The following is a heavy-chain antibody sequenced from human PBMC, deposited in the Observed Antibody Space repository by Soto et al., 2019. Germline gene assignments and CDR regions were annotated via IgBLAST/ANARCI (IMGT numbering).Heavy chain of an antibody. Sequence: GGSLRLSCAASGFTFSDNAMIWVRQTPGGGLERVSQISATGGATHYADSVKGRFTISRDNSRNTLYLQLDSLRAEDTAIYYCAIGEWLSTSYFNFWGKGTLVTVSS. CDR2: ISATGGAT. V-gene: IGHV3-23*01. J-gene: IGHJ4*02. CDR1: GFTFSDNA. D-gene: IGHD3-3*01. CDR3: AIGEWLSTSYFNF.